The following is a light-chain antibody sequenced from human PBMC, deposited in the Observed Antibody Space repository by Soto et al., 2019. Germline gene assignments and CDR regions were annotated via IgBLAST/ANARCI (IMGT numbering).Light chain of an antibody. CDR1: QSISSW. J-gene: IGKJ1*01. V-gene: IGKV1-5*01. CDR2: DAS. CDR3: QQYNDWPLT. Sequence: DIQMTQSPSTLSASVGDRVTITCRASQSISSWLAWYQQKPGKAPKLLIYDASSLESGVPSRFSGSGSGTEFTLTISSLQPDDFATYYCQQYNDWPLTFGQGTKVDIK.